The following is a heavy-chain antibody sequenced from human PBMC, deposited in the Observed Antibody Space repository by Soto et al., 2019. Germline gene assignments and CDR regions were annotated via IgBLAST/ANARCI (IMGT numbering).Heavy chain of an antibody. V-gene: IGHV3-30*03. J-gene: IGHJ4*02. CDR1: GFTFSSYG. CDR3: ATDSRGYSGYEDY. Sequence: PWGSLGLSCAASGFTFSSYGMHWVRQAPGKGLEWVAVISYDGSNKYYADSVKGRFTISRDNSKNTLYLQMNSLRAEDTAVYYCATDSRGYSGYEDYWGQGTLVTASS. CDR2: ISYDGSNK. D-gene: IGHD5-12*01.